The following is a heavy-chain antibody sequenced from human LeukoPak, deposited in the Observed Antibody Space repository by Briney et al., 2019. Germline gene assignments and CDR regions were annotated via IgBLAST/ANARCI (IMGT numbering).Heavy chain of an antibody. Sequence: GRSLRLSCAASGFTFSNYAMTWVRQAPGKGLEWVSGISATGDGINYADSVKGRFTISRDNSKDTLYLQMNSLRAEDTAVYYCASHSGGNFVPFDYWGQGTLVTVSS. CDR2: ISATGDGI. CDR1: GFTFSNYA. D-gene: IGHD4-23*01. CDR3: ASHSGGNFVPFDY. J-gene: IGHJ4*02. V-gene: IGHV3-23*01.